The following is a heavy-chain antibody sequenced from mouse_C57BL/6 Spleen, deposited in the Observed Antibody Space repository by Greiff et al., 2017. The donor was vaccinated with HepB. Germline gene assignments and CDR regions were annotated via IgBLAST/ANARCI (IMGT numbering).Heavy chain of an antibody. Sequence: QVQLKESGAELARPGASVKLSCKASGYTFTSYGISWVKQRTGQGLEWIGEIYPRSGNTYYNEKFKGKATLTADKSSSTAYMELRSLTSEDSAVYFCTRIITTVVDPYYFDYWGQGTTRTVSS. CDR3: TRIITTVVDPYYFDY. D-gene: IGHD1-1*01. CDR2: IYPRSGNT. CDR1: GYTFTSYG. J-gene: IGHJ2*01. V-gene: IGHV1-81*01.